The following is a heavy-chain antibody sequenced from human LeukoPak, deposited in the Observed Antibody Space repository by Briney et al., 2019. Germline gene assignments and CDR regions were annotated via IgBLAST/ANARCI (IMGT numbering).Heavy chain of an antibody. CDR3: ARGPAGTDYDFWSGQLGY. V-gene: IGHV3-64*01. Sequence: GQSLRLSCAASGFTFSSYAMHWVRQAPGKGLEYVSAISSNGGSTYYANSVKGRFTISRDNSKNTLYLQMGSLRAEDMAVYYCARGPAGTDYDFWSGQLGYWGQGTLVTVSS. CDR1: GFTFSSYA. J-gene: IGHJ4*02. CDR2: ISSNGGST. D-gene: IGHD3-3*01.